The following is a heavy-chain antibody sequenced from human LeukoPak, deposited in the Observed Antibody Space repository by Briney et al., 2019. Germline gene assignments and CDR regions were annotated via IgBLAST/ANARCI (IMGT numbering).Heavy chain of an antibody. CDR1: GYTFTSYG. V-gene: IGHV1-18*01. D-gene: IGHD3-10*01. J-gene: IGHJ4*02. CDR3: ARDRRGGSGSYRRFDY. CDR2: ISAYNGNT. Sequence: GASVKVSCKASGYTFTSYGISWVRQAPGQGLEWMGWISAYNGNTNYAQKLQGRVTTTTDTSTSTAYMELRSLRSDDTAVYYCARDRRGGSGSYRRFDYWGQGTLVTVSS.